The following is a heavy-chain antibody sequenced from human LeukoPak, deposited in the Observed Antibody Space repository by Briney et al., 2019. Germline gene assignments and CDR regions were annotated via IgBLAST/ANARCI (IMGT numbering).Heavy chain of an antibody. J-gene: IGHJ5*02. CDR1: GFTFSSYA. Sequence: PGGSLRLSCAASGFTFSSYAMSWVRQAPGKGLEWVSAISGSGGSTYFADSVKGRFTISRDNSKNTLYLQMNSLRAEDTAVYYCAKGSYCSSTSCYTRWFDPWGQGTLVTVSS. CDR2: ISGSGGST. D-gene: IGHD2-2*02. V-gene: IGHV3-23*01. CDR3: AKGSYCSSTSCYTRWFDP.